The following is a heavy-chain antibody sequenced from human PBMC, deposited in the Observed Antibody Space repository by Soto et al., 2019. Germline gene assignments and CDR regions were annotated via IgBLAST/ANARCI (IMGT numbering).Heavy chain of an antibody. Sequence: PSETLSLTCTVSGGSISSYYWSWIRQPPGKGLEWIGYIYYSGSTNYNPSLKSRVTISVDTSKNQFSLKLSSVTAADTAVYYCARSIYSSGWMDVWGQGTTVTVSS. CDR1: GGSISSYY. J-gene: IGHJ6*02. V-gene: IGHV4-59*08. CDR3: ARSIYSSGWMDV. D-gene: IGHD6-19*01. CDR2: IYYSGST.